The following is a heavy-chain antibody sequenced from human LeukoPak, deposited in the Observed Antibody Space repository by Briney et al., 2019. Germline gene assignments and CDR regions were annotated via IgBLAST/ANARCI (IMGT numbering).Heavy chain of an antibody. CDR2: ISGSGIRT. V-gene: IGHV3-23*01. CDR3: ARRNVPEYYDILPGYISHAFDI. CDR1: GVTVSSYA. D-gene: IGHD3-9*01. Sequence: TGGSLRRSSTASGVTVSSYAMSWVRQAPGKGLEWVSTISGSGIRTFYYADSVKGRFTISRDNAKNTLYLQMNSLSAEHTGVYYCARRNVPEYYDILPGYISHAFDIWGQGTMVTVSS. J-gene: IGHJ3*02.